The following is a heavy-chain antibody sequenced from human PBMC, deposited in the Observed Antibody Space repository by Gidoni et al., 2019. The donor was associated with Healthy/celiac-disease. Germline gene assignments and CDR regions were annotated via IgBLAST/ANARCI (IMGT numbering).Heavy chain of an antibody. CDR1: GFTFDDYA. Sequence: EVQLVESGGGVVQPGGSLSLSCAASGFTFDDYAMHWVRQAPGKGLEWVSLISGDGGSTYYADSVKGRFTISRDNSKNSLYLQMNSLRTEDTALYYCAKDATYCTNGVCPFDYWGQGTLVTVSS. CDR3: AKDATYCTNGVCPFDY. V-gene: IGHV3-43*02. D-gene: IGHD2-8*01. J-gene: IGHJ4*02. CDR2: ISGDGGST.